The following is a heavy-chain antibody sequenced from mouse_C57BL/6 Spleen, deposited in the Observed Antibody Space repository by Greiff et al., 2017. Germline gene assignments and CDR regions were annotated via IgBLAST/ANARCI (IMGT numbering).Heavy chain of an antibody. CDR2: INPGNSDT. V-gene: IGHV1-5*01. J-gene: IGHJ2*01. CDR1: GSTFTSYW. Sequence: EVQLQQSGPVLARPGASVKLSCKTSGSTFTSYWMPWVRQRPGQGLDWIGAINPGNSDTSYNQKFKGKSQLTEVTSASTAYMDLSSLTNEDSAVFYCTRGDDDGDYFDDWGKGTTLTVSS. D-gene: IGHD2-4*01. CDR3: TRGDDDGDYFDD.